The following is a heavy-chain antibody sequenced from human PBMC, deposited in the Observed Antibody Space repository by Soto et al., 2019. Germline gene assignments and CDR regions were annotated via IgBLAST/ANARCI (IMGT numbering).Heavy chain of an antibody. J-gene: IGHJ3*02. Sequence: QVQLVQSGAEVKKPGASVKVSCKASGYTFTSYGISWVRQAPGQGLEWMGWISAYNGNTNYAQKLQGRVTMTTDTSTSTAYMELRSLRADDTAVYYCAGEAIAANGAHDAFDIWGQGIMVTVSS. D-gene: IGHD6-13*01. V-gene: IGHV1-18*01. CDR1: GYTFTSYG. CDR2: ISAYNGNT. CDR3: AGEAIAANGAHDAFDI.